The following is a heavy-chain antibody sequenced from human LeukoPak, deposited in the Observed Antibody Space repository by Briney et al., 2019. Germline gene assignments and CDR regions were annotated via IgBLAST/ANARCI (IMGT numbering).Heavy chain of an antibody. Sequence: ASVKVSCKASGYTFTGYYMHWVRQAPGQGLEWMGWINPNSGGTNYAQKFQGRVTMTRDTSISTAYMELSRLRSDDTAVYYCARAPYPIITMACYWNIWGQGTMVTVSS. CDR3: ARAPYPIITMACYWNI. D-gene: IGHD3-10*01. V-gene: IGHV1-2*02. J-gene: IGHJ3*02. CDR1: GYTFTGYY. CDR2: INPNSGGT.